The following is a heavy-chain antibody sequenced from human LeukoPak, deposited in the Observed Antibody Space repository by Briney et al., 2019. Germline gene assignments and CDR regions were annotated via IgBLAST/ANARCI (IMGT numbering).Heavy chain of an antibody. CDR3: ARVSSSSWHFDY. CDR2: INSDGSST. V-gene: IGHV3-74*01. D-gene: IGHD6-13*01. J-gene: IGHJ4*02. Sequence: GGSLRLSCAASGFTFSSYWMHWVRQAPGKGLVWVSRINSDGSSTSYADSVKGRFTISRDNAKNTLYLQMNSLRAEDTAVYYCARVSSSSWHFDYWGQGALVTVSS. CDR1: GFTFSSYW.